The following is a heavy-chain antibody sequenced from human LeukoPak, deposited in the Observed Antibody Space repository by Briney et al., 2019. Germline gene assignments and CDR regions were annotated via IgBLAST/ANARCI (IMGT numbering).Heavy chain of an antibody. Sequence: GGSLRLSCAASGFTVSSNYMSWVRQAPGKGLEWVSVIYSGGDTYYADSVKGRFTISRDSSKNTLYLQMNSLRAEDTAVYYCARDHRYYYDSGGYYIWYFDLWGRDTLVTVSS. CDR3: ARDHRYYYDSGGYYIWYFDL. D-gene: IGHD3-22*01. V-gene: IGHV3-66*01. J-gene: IGHJ2*01. CDR1: GFTVSSNY. CDR2: IYSGGDT.